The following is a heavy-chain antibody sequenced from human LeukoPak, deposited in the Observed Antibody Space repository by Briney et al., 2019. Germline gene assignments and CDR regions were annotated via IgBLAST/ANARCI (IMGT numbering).Heavy chain of an antibody. Sequence: GGSLRLSCAASGFTFSSYAMSWVRQAPGKGLEWVSAISGSGGSTYYADSVKGRFTISRDNSKNTLYLQMNSLRAEDTAVYYCAKSPFVPVLRYFDWLFTYFDYWGQGTLVTVSS. CDR3: AKSPFVPVLRYFDWLFTYFDY. D-gene: IGHD3-9*01. CDR1: GFTFSSYA. J-gene: IGHJ4*02. CDR2: ISGSGGST. V-gene: IGHV3-23*01.